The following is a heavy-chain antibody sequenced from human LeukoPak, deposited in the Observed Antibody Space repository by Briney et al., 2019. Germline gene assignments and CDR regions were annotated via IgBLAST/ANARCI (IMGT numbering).Heavy chain of an antibody. J-gene: IGHJ4*02. CDR1: GYAFTGYY. V-gene: IGHV1-18*04. CDR2: ISANNNNT. Sequence: ASVKVSCKASGYAFTGYYMHWVRQAPGQGLEWMGWISANNNNTDNVQKLQGRVTMTTDTSTSTAYMELRSLRSDDTAVYYCARALYHTFDYWGQGTLVTVSS. CDR3: ARALYHTFDY. D-gene: IGHD2-2*01.